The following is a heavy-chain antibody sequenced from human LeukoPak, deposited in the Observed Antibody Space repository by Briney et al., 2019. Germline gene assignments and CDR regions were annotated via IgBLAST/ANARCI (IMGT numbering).Heavy chain of an antibody. D-gene: IGHD4-17*01. CDR1: GFTFGSYG. CDR3: AKIGVTTLGY. J-gene: IGHJ4*02. CDR2: ISYDGSNK. Sequence: GGSLRLSCAASGFTFGSYGMHWVRQAPGKGLEWVAVISYDGSNKYYADSVKGRFTISRDNSKNTLYLQMNSLRAEDTAVYYCAKIGVTTLGYWGQGTLVTVSS. V-gene: IGHV3-30*18.